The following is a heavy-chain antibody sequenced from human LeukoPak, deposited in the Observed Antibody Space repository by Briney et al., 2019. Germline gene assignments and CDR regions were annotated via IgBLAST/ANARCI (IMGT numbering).Heavy chain of an antibody. CDR2: INHSGST. D-gene: IGHD3-22*01. CDR1: GGSFSGYY. Sequence: SETLSLTCAVYGGSFSGYYWSWIRQPPGKGLEWIGEINHSGSTNYNPSLKSRVTISVDTSKNQFSLKLSSVTAADTAVYYCARRNYYYDSSGYQTPWYFDLWGRGTLVTVSS. V-gene: IGHV4-34*01. J-gene: IGHJ2*01. CDR3: ARRNYYYDSSGYQTPWYFDL.